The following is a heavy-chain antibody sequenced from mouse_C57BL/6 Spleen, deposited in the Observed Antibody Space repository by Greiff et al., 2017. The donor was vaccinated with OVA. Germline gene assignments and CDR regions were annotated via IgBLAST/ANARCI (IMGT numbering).Heavy chain of an antibody. CDR1: GFTFSSYA. D-gene: IGHD2-4*01. CDR3: ARGSYDYHDY. J-gene: IGHJ2*01. CDR2: ISDGGSYT. Sequence: EVQLVESGGGLVKPGGSLKLSCAASGFTFSSYAMSWVRQTPEKRLEWVATISDGGSYTYYPDNVKGRFTISRDNAKNNLYLQMSHLKSEDTAMYYCARGSYDYHDYWGQGTTLTVSS. V-gene: IGHV5-4*01.